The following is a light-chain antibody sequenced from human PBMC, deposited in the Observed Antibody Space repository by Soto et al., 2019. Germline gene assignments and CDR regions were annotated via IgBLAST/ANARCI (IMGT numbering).Light chain of an antibody. CDR3: KQYGSSPKT. CDR1: QTVSSK. V-gene: IGKV3-20*01. CDR2: GAS. J-gene: IGKJ1*01. Sequence: EIVLTQSPATLSSSPGERATLSCRASQTVSSKLAWYQHKPGQAPRLLIYGASSRATGIQDRFSGSGSGTDFTLTIRRLEPEDFAVYYCKQYGSSPKTFGQGTKVDIK.